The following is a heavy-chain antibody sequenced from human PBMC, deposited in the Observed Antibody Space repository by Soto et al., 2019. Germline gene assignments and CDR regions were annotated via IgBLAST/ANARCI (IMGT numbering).Heavy chain of an antibody. Sequence: GESLKISCKGSGYSFTSYWIGWVRQMPGKGLEWMGIIYPGDSDTRYSPSFQGRVTISADKSISTAYLQWSSLKASDTAMYYCARLVYYDSSGYWAPFMDVWGQGTTVTVSS. CDR2: IYPGDSDT. J-gene: IGHJ6*02. CDR1: GYSFTSYW. CDR3: ARLVYYDSSGYWAPFMDV. V-gene: IGHV5-51*01. D-gene: IGHD3-22*01.